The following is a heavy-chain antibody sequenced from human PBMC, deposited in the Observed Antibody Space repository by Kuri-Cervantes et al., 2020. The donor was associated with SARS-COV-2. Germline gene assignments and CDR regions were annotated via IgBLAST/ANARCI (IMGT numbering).Heavy chain of an antibody. CDR1: GGTFSTYA. CDR2: IIPIPGTA. CDR3: ARDSSVAV. J-gene: IGHJ4*02. Sequence: SVKVSCKASGGTFSTYAISWVRQAPGQGLEWMGRIIPIPGTANYAQKFQGRVTITADKSTSTAYMELSSLRSEDTAVYYCARDSSVAVWGQGTLVTVSS. V-gene: IGHV1-69*04. D-gene: IGHD6-19*01.